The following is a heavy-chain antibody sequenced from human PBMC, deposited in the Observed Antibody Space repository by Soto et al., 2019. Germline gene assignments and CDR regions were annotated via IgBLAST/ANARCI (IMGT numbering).Heavy chain of an antibody. CDR2: MQPSTGRT. V-gene: IGHV1-8*01. J-gene: IGHJ4*02. Sequence: ASVKVSCKASGYSFTSLDINWVRQTAGQGLEWMGWMQPSTGRTGYAQKFQGRVTMTRDTSINTAYMELTTLTPDDTAFYYCARGVSAGVDYWGQGTLVTVSS. D-gene: IGHD1-26*01. CDR3: ARGVSAGVDY. CDR1: GYSFTSLD.